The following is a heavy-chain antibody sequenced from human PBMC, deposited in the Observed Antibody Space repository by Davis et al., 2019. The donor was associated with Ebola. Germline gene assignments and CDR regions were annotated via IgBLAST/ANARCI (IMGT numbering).Heavy chain of an antibody. J-gene: IGHJ3*01. D-gene: IGHD4-17*01. V-gene: IGHV3-23*01. CDR1: GFTFSSYA. CDR3: ARKFATTPAV. Sequence: WGSLRLSCAASGFTFSSYAMSWVRQAPGKGLEWVSAISGSGGSTYYADSVKGRFTISRDNSKNTLFLQMNSLKDEDTAVYYCARKFATTPAVWGQGTMVTVSS. CDR2: ISGSGGST.